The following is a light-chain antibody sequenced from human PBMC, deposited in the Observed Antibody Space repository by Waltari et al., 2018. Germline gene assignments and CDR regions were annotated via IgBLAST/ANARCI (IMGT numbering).Light chain of an antibody. CDR3: QQRRNWPLS. J-gene: IGKJ5*01. Sequence: VLTQSPATLSLSPGDRAALSCRASQSIVDAIAWYQQRPGQTPRLLIYDASNRAPGIPARVSGSGSGTDFTLTISSLEPEDFAVYYCQQRRNWPLSFGQGTRLEIK. CDR2: DAS. V-gene: IGKV3-11*01. CDR1: QSIVDA.